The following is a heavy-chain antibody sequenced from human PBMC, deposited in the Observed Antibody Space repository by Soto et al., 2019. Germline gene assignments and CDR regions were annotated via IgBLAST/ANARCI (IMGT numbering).Heavy chain of an antibody. CDR2: IKGDGSEE. V-gene: IGHV3-7*01. J-gene: IGHJ4*02. D-gene: IGHD3-10*01. Sequence: EVQLVESGGVLVQPGGSLKVSCAASGFTFSSSWMNWVRQAPGKGLEWVANIKGDGSEEYYVDSVRGRFTISRDNANSSLSLQMNSXXXXXXXXXXXAAGFPXDYWGQGTLVT. CDR3: AAGFPXDY. CDR1: GFTFSSSW.